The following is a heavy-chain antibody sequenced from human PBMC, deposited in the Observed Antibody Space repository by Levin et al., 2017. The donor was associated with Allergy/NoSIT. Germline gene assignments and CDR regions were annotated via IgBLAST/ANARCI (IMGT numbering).Heavy chain of an antibody. CDR2: INPSDSYT. D-gene: IGHD3-10*01. CDR1: GYRFTSYW. J-gene: IGHJ3*01. Sequence: KVSCKGSGYRFTSYWISWVRQMPGKGLEWMGRINPSDSYTNYSPSFQGHVTISADMSISTAYLQWSSLKASDTAVYYCVRHYTYVSGSYGVDAFDFWGQGTMVTVSS. CDR3: VRHYTYVSGSYGVDAFDF. V-gene: IGHV5-10-1*01.